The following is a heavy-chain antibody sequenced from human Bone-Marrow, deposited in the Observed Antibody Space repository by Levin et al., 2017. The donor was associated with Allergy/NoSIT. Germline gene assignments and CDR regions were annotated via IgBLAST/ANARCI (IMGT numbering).Heavy chain of an antibody. D-gene: IGHD3-22*01. J-gene: IGHJ3*02. CDR1: GFTFDDYA. CDR3: AKDYGSGYPYDAFDI. Sequence: PGGSLRLSCAASGFTFDDYAMHWVRQAPGKGLEWVSGISWNSGSIGYADSVKGRFTISRDNAKNSLYLQMNSLRAEDTALYYCAKDYGSGYPYDAFDIWGQGTMVTVSS. V-gene: IGHV3-9*01. CDR2: ISWNSGSI.